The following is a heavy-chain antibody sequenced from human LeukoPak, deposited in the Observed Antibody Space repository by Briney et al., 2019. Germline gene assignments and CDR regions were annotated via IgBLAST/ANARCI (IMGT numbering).Heavy chain of an antibody. CDR3: AAARRWLQSKNSGRFSDY. D-gene: IGHD5-24*01. Sequence: SETLSLTCAVSGGSISSYYWSWIRQPAGKGLEWIGRIYTSGSTNYNPSLKSRVTMSVDTSKNQFSLKLSSVTAADTAVYYCAAARRWLQSKNSGRFSDYWGQGTLVTVSS. V-gene: IGHV4-4*07. J-gene: IGHJ4*02. CDR1: GGSISSYY. CDR2: IYTSGST.